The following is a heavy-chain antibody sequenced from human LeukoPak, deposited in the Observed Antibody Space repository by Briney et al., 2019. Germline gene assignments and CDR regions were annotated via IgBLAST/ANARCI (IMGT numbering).Heavy chain of an antibody. V-gene: IGHV1-69*13. D-gene: IGHD4-17*01. CDR1: RGTFSSYA. CDR3: ARGEMTTVTTAYFDL. J-gene: IGHJ2*01. Sequence: ASVTVSFKASRGTFSSYAISWVRQAPGQGLEWMGGIIPIFGTANYAQKFQGRVTITADESTSTAYMELSSLRSEDTAVYYCARGEMTTVTTAYFDLWGRGTLVTVSS. CDR2: IIPIFGTA.